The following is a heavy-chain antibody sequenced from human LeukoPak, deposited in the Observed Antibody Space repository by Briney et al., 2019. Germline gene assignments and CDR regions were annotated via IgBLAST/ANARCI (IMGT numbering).Heavy chain of an antibody. CDR3: ARDLIIPSTMIGSLEY. CDR2: ISSSSSYI. J-gene: IGHJ4*02. CDR1: GFTFSSYS. D-gene: IGHD3-22*01. Sequence: GGSLRLSCAASGFTFSSYSMNWVRQAPGKGLEWVSSISSSSSYIYYADSVKGRFTISRDNDKNSLYLQMNSLRAEDTAVYYCARDLIIPSTMIGSLEYWGQGTLVTVSS. V-gene: IGHV3-21*01.